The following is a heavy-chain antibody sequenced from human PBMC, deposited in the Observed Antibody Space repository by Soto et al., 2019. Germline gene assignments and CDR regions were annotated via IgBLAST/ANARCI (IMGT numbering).Heavy chain of an antibody. D-gene: IGHD5-18*01. J-gene: IGHJ6*02. CDR3: AQLNSYGYVTFPHMDV. CDR2: IYHSGST. V-gene: IGHV4-4*02. Sequence: TLSLTCAVSGGSISSSNWWSWVRQPPGEGLEWIGEIYHSGSTNYNPSLKSRVTISVDKSKNQFSLKLSSVTAADTAVYYYAQLNSYGYVTFPHMDVWGQGTTVTVSS. CDR1: GGSISSSNW.